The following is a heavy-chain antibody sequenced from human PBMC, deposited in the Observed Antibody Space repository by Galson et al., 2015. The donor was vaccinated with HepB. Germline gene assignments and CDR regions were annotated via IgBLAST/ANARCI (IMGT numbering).Heavy chain of an antibody. D-gene: IGHD1-1*01. CDR3: ARGTATEGYY. V-gene: IGHV7-4-1*02. CDR2: INTNTGNP. J-gene: IGHJ4*02. CDR1: GYTFTSYA. Sequence: SVKVSCKASGYTFTSYAMNWVRQAPGQGLEWMGWINTNTGNPTYAQGFTGRFVFSLDTSASTAYMQISSLKAEDTAVYYCARGTATEGYYWGQGTLVTVSP.